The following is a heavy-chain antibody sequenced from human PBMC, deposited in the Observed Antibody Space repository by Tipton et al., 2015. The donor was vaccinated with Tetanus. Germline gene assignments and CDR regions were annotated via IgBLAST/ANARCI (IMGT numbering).Heavy chain of an antibody. J-gene: IGHJ4*02. CDR1: GFIFSTSW. D-gene: IGHD6-25*01. V-gene: IGHV3-74*01. Sequence: SLRLSCAASGFIFSTSWMHWVRQVPGKGLEWVSRIKSDGITTSYLDSVKGRFTISRDTGKNTLYLQMNSLRAEDTAVYYCVSGSALDYWGQGTLIAVSS. CDR2: IKSDGITT. CDR3: VSGSALDY.